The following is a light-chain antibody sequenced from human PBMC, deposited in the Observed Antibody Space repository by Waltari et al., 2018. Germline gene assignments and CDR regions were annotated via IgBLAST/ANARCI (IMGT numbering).Light chain of an antibody. Sequence: DIQMPQSPSSLSASVGERVTITCRASQSMSSYLNWYQQKPVKAPKLLIYAASSLQSGVPSRFSGSGSGTDFTLTISSLQPEDFATYYCQQSYSTPITFGQGTRLEIK. V-gene: IGKV1-39*01. J-gene: IGKJ5*01. CDR3: QQSYSTPIT. CDR1: QSMSSY. CDR2: AAS.